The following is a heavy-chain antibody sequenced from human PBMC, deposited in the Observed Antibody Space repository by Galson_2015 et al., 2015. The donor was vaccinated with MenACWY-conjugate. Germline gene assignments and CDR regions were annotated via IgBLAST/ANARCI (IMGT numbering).Heavy chain of an antibody. Sequence: SYSGSTNYHPSLMSRVTISVDTSKNQFSVKLTSVTAADTAVYYCVRVGKGTVDYWGQGTLVTVSS. CDR3: VRVGKGTVDY. CDR2: SYSGST. J-gene: IGHJ4*02. D-gene: IGHD1-1*01. V-gene: IGHV4-59*01.